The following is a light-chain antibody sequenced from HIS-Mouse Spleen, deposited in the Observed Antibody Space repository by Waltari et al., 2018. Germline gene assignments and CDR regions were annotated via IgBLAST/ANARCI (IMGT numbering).Light chain of an antibody. CDR2: EDS. CDR3: YSTDSSGNHRV. Sequence: SYELTQPPSVSVSPGQTARSTCAGDAFPKKYAHWYPQNSGPAPVLVIYEDSKRPPGIPERFSGSSSGTMATLTISGAQVEDEADYYCYSTDSSGNHRVFGGGTKLTVL. V-gene: IGLV3-10*01. CDR1: AFPKKY. J-gene: IGLJ2*01.